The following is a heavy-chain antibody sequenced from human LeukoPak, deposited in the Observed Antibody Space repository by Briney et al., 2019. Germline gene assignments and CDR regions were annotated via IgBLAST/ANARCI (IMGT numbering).Heavy chain of an antibody. V-gene: IGHV5-51*01. J-gene: IGHJ4*02. CDR1: GYSFTTYW. D-gene: IGHD2-2*01. Sequence: GESLKTSCRGPGYSFTTYWIAGVRQIPGKGLEWMGIIYPGDSDTSYTPSFQGQVTMSADKFINTAYLQWSSLKASDTAMYYCARRQGCSSTSCPPDYWGQGTLVTVSP. CDR2: IYPGDSDT. CDR3: ARRQGCSSTSCPPDY.